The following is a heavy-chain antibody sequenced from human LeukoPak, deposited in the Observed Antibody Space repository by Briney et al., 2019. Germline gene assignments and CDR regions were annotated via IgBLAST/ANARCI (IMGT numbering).Heavy chain of an antibody. D-gene: IGHD3-10*01. CDR3: ARAGQEWFEELGFDQ. V-gene: IGHV3-48*03. J-gene: IGHJ4*02. Sequence: GGSLRLSCAASGFTFSSYEMNWVRQAPGKGLEWVSYISSSGSTIYYADSVKGRFTISRDNAKNSLYLQTNSLRAEDTAVYYCARAGQEWFEELGFDQWGQGTLVIVSS. CDR2: ISSSGSTI. CDR1: GFTFSSYE.